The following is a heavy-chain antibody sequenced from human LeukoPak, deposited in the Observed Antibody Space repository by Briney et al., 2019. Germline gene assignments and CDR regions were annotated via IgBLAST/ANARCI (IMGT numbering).Heavy chain of an antibody. CDR2: ISSSSSTI. CDR1: GFTFSSYS. CDR3: ARDSPDYSDYVSGYFQH. D-gene: IGHD4-11*01. Sequence: GGSLRLSCAASGFTFSSYSMNWVRQAPGKGLEWVSYISSSSSTIYYADSVKGRFTISRDNAKNSLYLQMNSLRAEDTAVYYCARDSPDYSDYVSGYFQHWGQGTLVTGSS. V-gene: IGHV3-48*01. J-gene: IGHJ1*01.